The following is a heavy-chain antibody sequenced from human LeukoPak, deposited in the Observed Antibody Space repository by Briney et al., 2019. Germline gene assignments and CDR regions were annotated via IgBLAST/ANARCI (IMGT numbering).Heavy chain of an antibody. Sequence: PGGSLRLSCAASRFTFSSYSMNWVRQAPGKGLEWVSYISSSSSTTYYADSVKGRFTISRDNAKNSLYLQMNSLRDEDTAVYYCARDAYSSSWYRNWFDPWGQGTLVTVSS. CDR2: ISSSSSTT. V-gene: IGHV3-48*02. D-gene: IGHD6-13*01. CDR1: RFTFSSYS. CDR3: ARDAYSSSWYRNWFDP. J-gene: IGHJ5*02.